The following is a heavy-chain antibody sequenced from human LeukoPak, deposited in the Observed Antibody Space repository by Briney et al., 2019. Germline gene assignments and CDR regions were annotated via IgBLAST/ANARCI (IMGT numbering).Heavy chain of an antibody. CDR1: GFTFSSYA. D-gene: IGHD6-13*01. Sequence: PGGSLRLSCAASGFTFSSYAMHWVRQAPGKGLEWVVVISYDGSNKYYADSVKGRFTISRDNSKNTLYLQMNSLRAEDTAVYYCARDRAAAGYFDYWGQGTLVTVSS. CDR3: ARDRAAAGYFDY. CDR2: ISYDGSNK. J-gene: IGHJ4*02. V-gene: IGHV3-30-3*01.